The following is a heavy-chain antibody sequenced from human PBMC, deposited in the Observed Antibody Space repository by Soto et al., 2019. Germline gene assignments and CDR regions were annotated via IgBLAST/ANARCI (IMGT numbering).Heavy chain of an antibody. J-gene: IGHJ4*02. Sequence: SETLPLPFAVSGGPTYNSNWCNCVSQTPGKGLEWIGNIYHSGSTNYNPSLKSRVTISIDKSNNQFSLKLSSVTAADTSVYYCARVGHNYGYFDFDYWGQGTLVTVSS. D-gene: IGHD5-18*01. CDR2: IYHSGST. CDR3: ARVGHNYGYFDFDY. CDR1: GGPTYNSNW. V-gene: IGHV4-4*02.